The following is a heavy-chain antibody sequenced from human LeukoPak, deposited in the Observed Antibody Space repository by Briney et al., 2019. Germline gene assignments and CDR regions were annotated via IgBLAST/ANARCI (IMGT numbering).Heavy chain of an antibody. V-gene: IGHV3-21*04. D-gene: IGHD1-14*01. Sequence: SGGSLRLSCAASGFTFSTYSMNWVRQAPGKGLEWLSSISSGGMWIYYADSLKGRFTISRDNSKNTLYLQMNSLRAEDTAVYYCAKDLTEGISYLYFDYWGQGTLVTVSS. CDR2: ISSGGMWI. CDR1: GFTFSTYS. CDR3: AKDLTEGISYLYFDY. J-gene: IGHJ4*02.